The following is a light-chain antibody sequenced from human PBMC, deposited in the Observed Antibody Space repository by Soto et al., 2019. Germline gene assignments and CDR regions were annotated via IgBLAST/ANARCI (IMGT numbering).Light chain of an antibody. J-gene: IGKJ2*01. CDR1: QSVTSSY. CDR3: QQYGSSPLYT. CDR2: GTS. V-gene: IGKV3-20*01. Sequence: ESVLTQVPGTLSLSPGEKATNSCRATQSVTSSYLAWYQQKPGQAPRLLIYGTSSRATGIPDRFSGSGSGTDFTLTISRLEPEDFAVYYCQQYGSSPLYTFGQGTK.